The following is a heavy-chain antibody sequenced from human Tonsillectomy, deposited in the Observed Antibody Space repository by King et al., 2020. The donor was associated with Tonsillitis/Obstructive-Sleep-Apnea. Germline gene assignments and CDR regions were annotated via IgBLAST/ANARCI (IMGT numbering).Heavy chain of an antibody. D-gene: IGHD3-10*01. Sequence: VQLVESGAEVKKPGESLKISCEASGYSFVSYWIGWVRQMPGKGLEWMGIIFPGDSVTSYSPSFQGQVTISADKSITTAYLQCSSLKASDTAMYYCARQLYGSGSYYNGDAFDIWGQGTMVTVSS. CDR3: ARQLYGSGSYYNGDAFDI. CDR1: GYSFVSYW. CDR2: IFPGDSVT. V-gene: IGHV5-51*01. J-gene: IGHJ3*02.